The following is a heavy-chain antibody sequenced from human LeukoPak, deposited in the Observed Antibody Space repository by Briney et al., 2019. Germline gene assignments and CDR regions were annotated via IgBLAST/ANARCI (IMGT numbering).Heavy chain of an antibody. V-gene: IGHV4-4*07. CDR2: IFSSGST. J-gene: IGHJ4*02. CDR1: GGSISSHC. CDR3: ARTYYFGSGSYHFDY. Sequence: PSETLSLTCTVSGGSISSHCWSWIRQPAGKGLEWIGRIFSSGSTNYNPSLKSRVTMSVDTSKNQFSLKLTSVTAADTAVYYCARTYYFGSGSYHFDYWGQGTLVTVSS. D-gene: IGHD3-10*01.